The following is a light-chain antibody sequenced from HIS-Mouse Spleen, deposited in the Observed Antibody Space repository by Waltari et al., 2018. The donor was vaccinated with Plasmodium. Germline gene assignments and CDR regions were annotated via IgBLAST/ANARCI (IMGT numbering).Light chain of an antibody. J-gene: IGLJ2*01. CDR1: AFPKQY. Sequence: SYELTQPPSLTLPPGQPARTTCSGDAFPKQYSYWYQQKPGQAPVLVIYKDSERPSGIPERFSGSSSGTTVTLTISGVQAEDEADYYCQSADSSGTYVVFGGGTKLTVL. CDR3: QSADSSGTYVV. V-gene: IGLV3-25*03. CDR2: KDS.